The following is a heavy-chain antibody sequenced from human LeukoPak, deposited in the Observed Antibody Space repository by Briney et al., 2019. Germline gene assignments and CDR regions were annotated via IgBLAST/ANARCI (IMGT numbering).Heavy chain of an antibody. V-gene: IGHV3-23*01. CDR3: AKVPYYYGSGTDY. CDR2: ISGSGGST. D-gene: IGHD3-10*01. J-gene: IGHJ4*02. Sequence: PGGSLRLSCAASGFTFSSYAMSCVRQAPGKGLEWVSAISGSGGSTYYADSVKGRFTISRDNSKNTLYLQMNSLRAEDTAVYYCAKVPYYYGSGTDYWGQGTLVTVSS. CDR1: GFTFSSYA.